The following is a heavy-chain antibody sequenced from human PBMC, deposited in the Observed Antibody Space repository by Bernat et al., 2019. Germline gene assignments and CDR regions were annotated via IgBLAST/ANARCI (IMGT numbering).Heavy chain of an antibody. D-gene: IGHD5-12*01. V-gene: IGHV1-69*02. J-gene: IGHJ4*02. Sequence: QVQLVQSGAEVKKPGASVKVSCKASGGTFSSYTISWVRQAPGQGLEWMGRIIPILGIANYAQKFQGRVTITADKSTSTAYMELSSLRSEDTAVYYCARVLHGYSGYYHYWAQGTLVTVSS. CDR3: ARVLHGYSGYYHY. CDR2: IIPILGIA. CDR1: GGTFSSYT.